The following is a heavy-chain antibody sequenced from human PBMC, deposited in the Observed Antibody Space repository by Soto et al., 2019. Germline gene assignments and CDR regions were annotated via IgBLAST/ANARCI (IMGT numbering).Heavy chain of an antibody. D-gene: IGHD3-22*01. CDR1: GFTFSSYG. CDR2: ISYDGSNK. CDR3: AKDGPTMIVVVYYFDY. J-gene: IGHJ4*02. V-gene: IGHV3-30*18. Sequence: QVQLVESGGGVVQPGRSLRLSCAASGFTFSSYGMHWVRQAPGKGLEWVAVISYDGSNKYYADSVKGRFTISRDNSKNTLYLQMISLRAEDTAVYYCAKDGPTMIVVVYYFDYWGQGTLVTVSS.